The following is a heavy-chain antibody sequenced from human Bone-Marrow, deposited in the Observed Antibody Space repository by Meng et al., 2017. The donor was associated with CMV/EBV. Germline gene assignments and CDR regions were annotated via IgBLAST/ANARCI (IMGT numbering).Heavy chain of an antibody. J-gene: IGHJ6*02. CDR3: ARERKDSSGWYSYYGMDV. V-gene: IGHV4-59*01. Sequence: ESLKISCTVSVGSISSYYWSWIRQPPGKGLEWIGDIYYSGSTNYNPSLKSRVTISVDTSKNQFSLKLSSVTAADTAVYYCARERKDSSGWYSYYGMDVWGQGTTVTVSS. CDR1: VGSISSYY. CDR2: IYYSGST. D-gene: IGHD6-19*01.